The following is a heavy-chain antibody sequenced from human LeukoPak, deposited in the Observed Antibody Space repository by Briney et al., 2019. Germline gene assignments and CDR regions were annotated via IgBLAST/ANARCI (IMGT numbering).Heavy chain of an antibody. J-gene: IGHJ4*02. CDR2: ISYDGSNK. CDR1: GFTFSSYG. CDR3: AKDLYYYGSGSPPMTFDY. V-gene: IGHV3-30*18. D-gene: IGHD3-10*01. Sequence: QAGGSLSLSCAASGFTFSSYGMHWVPQAPGKGLEWVEVISYDGSNKYYADSVKGRFTISRDNSKNTLYLQMNSLRAEDTAVYYCAKDLYYYGSGSPPMTFDYWGQGTLVTVSS.